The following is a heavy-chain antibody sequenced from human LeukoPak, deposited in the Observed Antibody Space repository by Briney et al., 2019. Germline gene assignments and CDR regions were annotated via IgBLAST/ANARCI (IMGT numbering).Heavy chain of an antibody. V-gene: IGHV1-69*04. CDR1: GGTFSSYA. J-gene: IGHJ4*02. Sequence: SVKVSCKASGGTFSSYAISWVRQAPGQGLEWMGRIIPILGIANYAQKFQGRVTITADKSTSTAYMELSSLRSEDTAVYYCARVDTAMVIDYWGQGTPVTVSS. CDR2: IIPILGIA. CDR3: ARVDTAMVIDY. D-gene: IGHD5-18*01.